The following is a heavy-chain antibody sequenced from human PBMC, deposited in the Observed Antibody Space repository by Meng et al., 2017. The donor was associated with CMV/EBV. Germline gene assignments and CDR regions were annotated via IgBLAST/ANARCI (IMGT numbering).Heavy chain of an antibody. V-gene: IGHV3-15*01. Sequence: GESLKISCAASGFTVSSNEMSWVRQAPGKGLEWVGRIKSKTDGGTTDYAAPVKGRFTISRDDSKNTLYLQMNSLKTEDTAVYYCTTLYYYDSSGLNYWGQGTLVTVSS. CDR1: GFTVSSNE. J-gene: IGHJ4*02. CDR3: TTLYYYDSSGLNY. D-gene: IGHD3-22*01. CDR2: IKSKTDGGTT.